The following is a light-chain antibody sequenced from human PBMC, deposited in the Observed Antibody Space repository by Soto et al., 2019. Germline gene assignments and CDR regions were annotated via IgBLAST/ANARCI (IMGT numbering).Light chain of an antibody. CDR3: QQYKDYPLT. V-gene: IGKV1-5*03. J-gene: IGKJ4*01. CDR2: KTS. CDR1: QSIYSS. Sequence: DFQMTQSPSTLSASIGDGVTISCRASQSIYSSLSWYQQKPGRAPKVIITKTSILEGGVPSRFSGSVSGTEFTLTITNLQPEDFATYYCQQYKDYPLTFGGGTKVDIK.